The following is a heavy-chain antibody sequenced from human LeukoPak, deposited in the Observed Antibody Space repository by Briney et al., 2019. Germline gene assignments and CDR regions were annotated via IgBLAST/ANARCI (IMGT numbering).Heavy chain of an antibody. J-gene: IGHJ4*02. Sequence: PSETLSLTCAVSAGSTVTSNYYWAYVRQAPGGGLEWIGSVYYTGTTYYNPSLGSRVSISVDTSKNQFSLTLTSVTAADTAIYYCARKSRPFDYLFYFDFWAQGTLVTVSS. CDR2: VYYTGTT. V-gene: IGHV4-39*01. CDR3: ARKSRPFDYLFYFDF. D-gene: IGHD3-9*01. CDR1: AGSTVTSNYY.